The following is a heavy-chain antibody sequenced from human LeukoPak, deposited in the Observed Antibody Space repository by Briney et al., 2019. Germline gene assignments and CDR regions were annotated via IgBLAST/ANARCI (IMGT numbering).Heavy chain of an antibody. V-gene: IGHV3-21*01. Sequence: PGGSLRLSCGASGFMFDDHGMSWVRQAPGKGLEWVSSISSSSSYIYYADSVKGRFTISRDNAKSSLYLQMNSLRAEDTAVYYCAREEWELYAFDIWGQGTMVTVSS. CDR3: AREEWELYAFDI. D-gene: IGHD1-26*01. J-gene: IGHJ3*02. CDR1: GFMFDDHG. CDR2: ISSSSSYI.